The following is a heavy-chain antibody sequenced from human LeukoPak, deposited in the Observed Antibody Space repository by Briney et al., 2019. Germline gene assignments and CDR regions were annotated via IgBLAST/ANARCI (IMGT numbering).Heavy chain of an antibody. V-gene: IGHV4-4*07. Sequence: SETLSLTCTVSGGSISSYYWSWIRQPAGKGQEWIGRIYTSGSTNYNPSLKSRVTMSVDTSKNQFSLKLSSVTAADTAVYYCARDTDSSGYYYPFAYWGQGTLVTVSS. D-gene: IGHD3-22*01. J-gene: IGHJ4*02. CDR2: IYTSGST. CDR3: ARDTDSSGYYYPFAY. CDR1: GGSISSYY.